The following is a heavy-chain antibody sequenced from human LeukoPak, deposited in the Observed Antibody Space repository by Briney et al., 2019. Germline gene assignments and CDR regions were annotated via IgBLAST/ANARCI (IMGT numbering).Heavy chain of an antibody. CDR1: GGTFTSYA. CDR3: ARERYCSGGSCYGVCDY. CDR2: FIPIFGTA. J-gene: IGHJ4*02. D-gene: IGHD2-15*01. V-gene: IGHV1-69*01. Sequence: SVKVSCKASGGTFTSYAISWVRQAPGQGLEWMGGFIPIFGTANYAQKFQGRVTITADESTSTAYMELSSLRSEDTAVYYCARERYCSGGSCYGVCDYWGQGTLVTVSS.